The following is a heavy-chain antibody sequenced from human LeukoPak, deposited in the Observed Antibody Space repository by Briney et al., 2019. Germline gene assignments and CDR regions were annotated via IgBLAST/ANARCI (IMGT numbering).Heavy chain of an antibody. CDR3: ARVNDILTGSFDY. J-gene: IGHJ4*02. V-gene: IGHV3-7*01. Sequence: GGSLSLSCAASGFTFSSYWMSWVRQAPGKGLEWVANIKQDGSEKYYVDSVKGRFTISRDNAKNSLYLQMNSLRAEDTAVYYCARVNDILTGSFDYWGQGTLVTVSS. CDR1: GFTFSSYW. CDR2: IKQDGSEK. D-gene: IGHD3-9*01.